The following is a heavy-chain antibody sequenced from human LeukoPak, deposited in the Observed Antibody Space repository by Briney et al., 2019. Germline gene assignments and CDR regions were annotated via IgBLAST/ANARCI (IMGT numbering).Heavy chain of an antibody. D-gene: IGHD4-17*01. CDR1: GGSITSGGYY. CDR2: IYSSGST. Sequence: SQTLSLTCTVSGGSITSGGYYWSWIRQLPGKGLEWIGYIYSSGSTFYNPSLQSRVSISVDTSRNQFSLKLSSVTAADTAIYYCASTDGGYYHYYYYYMDVWGNGTTVTDSS. J-gene: IGHJ6*03. V-gene: IGHV4-31*03. CDR3: ASTDGGYYHYYYYYMDV.